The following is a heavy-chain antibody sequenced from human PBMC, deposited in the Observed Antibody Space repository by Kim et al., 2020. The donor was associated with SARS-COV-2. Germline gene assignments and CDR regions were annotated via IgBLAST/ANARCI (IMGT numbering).Heavy chain of an antibody. Sequence: YAESVRGRFTTSRDNPKSTVYLPMNSLRAEDTAVYYCAGICGTTSCSDDYWGQGTLVTVSS. CDR3: AGICGTTSCSDDY. V-gene: IGHV3-23*01. J-gene: IGHJ4*02. D-gene: IGHD2-2*01.